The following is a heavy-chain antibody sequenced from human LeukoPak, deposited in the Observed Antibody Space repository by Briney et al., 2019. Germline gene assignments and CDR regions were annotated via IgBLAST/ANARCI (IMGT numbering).Heavy chain of an antibody. D-gene: IGHD4-23*01. CDR3: ARLNGGNSIPFDY. CDR2: IYPGDSDT. J-gene: IGHJ4*02. Sequence: GASLQISCKGSGYSFINYWIGWVRQMPGRGLEWLGIIYPGDSDTKYSPSFQGQVTISADKSISTAYLQWSSLKASDTAVYYCARLNGGNSIPFDYWGQGTLVTVSS. CDR1: GYSFINYW. V-gene: IGHV5-51*01.